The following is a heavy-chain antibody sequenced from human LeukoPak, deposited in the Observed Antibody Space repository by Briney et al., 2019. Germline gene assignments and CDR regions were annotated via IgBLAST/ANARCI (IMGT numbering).Heavy chain of an antibody. CDR2: ISSSSSYI. J-gene: IGHJ4*02. CDR1: GFTFSSYS. D-gene: IGHD3-3*01. V-gene: IGHV3-21*01. CDR3: AKDFGEYYDFWSGYYPSY. Sequence: GGSLRLSCAASGFTFSSYSMNWVRQAPGKGLEWVSSISSSSSYIYYADPVKGRFTISRDNAKNSLYLQMNSLRAEDTAVYYCAKDFGEYYDFWSGYYPSYWGQGTLVTVSS.